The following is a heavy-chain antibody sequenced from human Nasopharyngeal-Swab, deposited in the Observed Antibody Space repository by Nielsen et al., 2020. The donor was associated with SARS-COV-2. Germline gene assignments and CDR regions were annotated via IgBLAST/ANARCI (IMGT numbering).Heavy chain of an antibody. J-gene: IGHJ5*02. CDR2: IDWDDDK. Sequence: WIRQPPGKALEWLALIDWDDDKYYSTSLKTRLTISKDTSKNQVVLTVTNMDPVDTATYYCARISSTSFWFDPWGQGTLVTVSS. V-gene: IGHV2-70*01. D-gene: IGHD2-2*01. CDR3: ARISSTSFWFDP.